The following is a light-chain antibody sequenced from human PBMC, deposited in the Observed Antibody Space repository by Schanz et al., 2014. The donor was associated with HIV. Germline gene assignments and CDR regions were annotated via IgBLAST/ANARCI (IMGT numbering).Light chain of an antibody. CDR2: DDN. V-gene: IGLV1-40*01. Sequence: QSVLTQPPSLSGAPGQRVSLSCNGSSSNIGAGYDVHWYLQFPGTAPKLLIYDDNNRPSGVPDRFSGSKSGTSASLAITGLQAEDEAEYYCCSYAGSYPPLYVFGTGTKVTVL. CDR1: SSNIGAGYD. CDR3: CSYAGSYPPLYV. J-gene: IGLJ1*01.